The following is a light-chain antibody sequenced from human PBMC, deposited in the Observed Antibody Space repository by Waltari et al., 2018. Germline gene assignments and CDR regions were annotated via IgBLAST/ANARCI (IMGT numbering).Light chain of an antibody. V-gene: IGKV1-5*03. CDR3: LQYNGEPRT. J-gene: IGKJ1*01. CDR2: KAS. CDR1: QKINTW. Sequence: DIQMTQSPSTLSASVGDRVTINCRASQKINTWLAWHQQKTGKDPKLLIYKASSLESGVPSRFSGSGSGTEFTLTISSLQPDDFATYYCLQYNGEPRTFGQGTKVEVK.